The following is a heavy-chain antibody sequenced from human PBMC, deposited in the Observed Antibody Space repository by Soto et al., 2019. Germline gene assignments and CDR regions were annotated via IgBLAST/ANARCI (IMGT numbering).Heavy chain of an antibody. V-gene: IGHV3-7*05. CDR1: GFTFSNFW. Sequence: EVQLVESGGGLVQPGGSLRLSCEVSGFTFSNFWMNWVRQAPGKGLERVAIIKEDGSDKYYLDSVKGRFTISRDNANNLVYLQMNGLRVEDTAVYYCVRRRGGAGWTVDYWGQGTLVTVSS. J-gene: IGHJ4*02. CDR3: VRRRGGAGWTVDY. CDR2: IKEDGSDK. D-gene: IGHD6-19*01.